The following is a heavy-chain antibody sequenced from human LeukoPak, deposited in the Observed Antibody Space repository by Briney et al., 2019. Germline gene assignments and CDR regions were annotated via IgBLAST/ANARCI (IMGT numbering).Heavy chain of an antibody. V-gene: IGHV4-59*01. Sequence: PSETLSLTCTVSGGSISDSYWSWIXQPPGXGLEWIGYISYSGRXHYNPSLKSRVTISVDMSKNQFSLKLSSVTAADTAVYYCARESSVVVPAADTGVDYYYYGLDVWGQGTTVTVSS. CDR2: ISYSGRX. D-gene: IGHD2-2*01. CDR1: GGSISDSY. J-gene: IGHJ6*02. CDR3: ARESSVVVPAADTGVDYYYYGLDV.